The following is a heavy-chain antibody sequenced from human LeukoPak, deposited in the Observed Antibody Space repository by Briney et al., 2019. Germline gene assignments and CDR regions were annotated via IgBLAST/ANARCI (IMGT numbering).Heavy chain of an antibody. CDR2: IYSGGST. Sequence: SGGSLRLSRAASGFTVSSNYMSWVRQAPGKGLEWVSVIYSGGSTYYADSVKGRFTISRDNSKNTLYLQMNSLRAEDTAVYYCARDLSLIDYWGQGTLVTVSS. CDR1: GFTVSSNY. CDR3: ARDLSLIDY. V-gene: IGHV3-66*02. J-gene: IGHJ4*02.